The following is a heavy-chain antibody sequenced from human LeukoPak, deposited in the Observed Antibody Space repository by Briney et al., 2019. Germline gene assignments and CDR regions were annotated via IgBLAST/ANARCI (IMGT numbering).Heavy chain of an antibody. CDR2: IYYSGGT. D-gene: IGHD3-16*01. CDR3: ARSLDYYYYYMDV. J-gene: IGHJ6*03. Sequence: PSETLSLTCTVSGGSISSYYWSWIRQPPGKGLEWIGYIYYSGGTNYNPSLKSRVTISVDTSKNQFSLKLSSVTAADTAVYYCARSLDYYYYYMDVWGKGTTVTISS. CDR1: GGSISSYY. V-gene: IGHV4-59*01.